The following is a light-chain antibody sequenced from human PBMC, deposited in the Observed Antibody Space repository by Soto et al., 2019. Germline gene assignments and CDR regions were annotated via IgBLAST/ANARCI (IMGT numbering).Light chain of an antibody. CDR2: DVS. CDR3: SSYTTSSTVL. V-gene: IGLV2-14*03. J-gene: IGLJ2*01. CDR1: SSDVGDYHY. Sequence: QSVLTQPASVSGSPGQSITIPCTGTSSDVGDYHYVSWYQQHPGKAPKLMIYDVSYRPSGVSNRFAGSKSGDTASLTISGLQAEDEADYYCSSYTTSSTVLFGGGTKLT.